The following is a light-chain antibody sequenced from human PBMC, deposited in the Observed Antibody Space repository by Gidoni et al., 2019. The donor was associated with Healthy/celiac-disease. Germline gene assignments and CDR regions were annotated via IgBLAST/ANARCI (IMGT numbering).Light chain of an antibody. CDR3: QSYDSSLSGSVV. J-gene: IGLJ2*01. Sequence: QSVLTQPPSVSGAPGRRATISCTGSSSNIGAGYDVHWYQQLPGTAPNLLIYGTSNRPSGVPDRFSGSKSGTSASLAITGLQAEDEADYYCQSYDSSLSGSVVFGGGTKLTVL. V-gene: IGLV1-40*01. CDR1: SSNIGAGYD. CDR2: GTS.